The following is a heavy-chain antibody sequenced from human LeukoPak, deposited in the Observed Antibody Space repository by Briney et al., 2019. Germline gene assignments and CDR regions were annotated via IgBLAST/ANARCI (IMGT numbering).Heavy chain of an antibody. CDR1: GGSISTYY. V-gene: IGHV4-4*07. D-gene: IGHD6-6*01. CDR3: AREYSSSSGRVFDC. J-gene: IGHJ4*02. CDR2: IYTSGST. Sequence: TSETLSPTCTVSGGSISTYYWSWIRQPAGKGLEWIGRIYTSGSTNYNPSLKSRVTMSVDTSKNQFSLTLNSVTAADTAVYYCAREYSSSSGRVFDCWGQGTLVTVSS.